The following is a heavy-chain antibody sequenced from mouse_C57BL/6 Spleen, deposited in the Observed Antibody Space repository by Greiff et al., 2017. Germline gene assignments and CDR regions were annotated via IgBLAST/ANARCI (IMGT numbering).Heavy chain of an antibody. J-gene: IGHJ3*01. CDR2: IDPSDSYT. D-gene: IGHD1-1*01. CDR3: ARGGSYGSGAY. CDR1: GYTFTSYW. V-gene: IGHV1-69*01. Sequence: VKLQQSGAELVMPGASVKLSCKASGYTFTSYWMHWVKQRPGQGLEWIGEIDPSDSYTNYNQKFKGKSTLTVDKSSSTAYMQLSSLTSEDSAVYYCARGGSYGSGAYWGQGTLVTVSA.